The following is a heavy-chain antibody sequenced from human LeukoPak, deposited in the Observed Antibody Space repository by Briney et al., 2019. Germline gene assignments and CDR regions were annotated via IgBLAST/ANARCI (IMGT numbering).Heavy chain of an antibody. J-gene: IGHJ4*02. D-gene: IGHD2-15*01. Sequence: GRSLRLSCAASGFTFSSYGMHWVRQAPGKGLEWVSVIYSGGTTHYADSVKGRITISRDNSKNTLYLQMNSLRAEDTAVYYCARATPYGSLDYWGQGTLVTVSS. CDR3: ARATPYGSLDY. CDR2: IYSGGTT. V-gene: IGHV3-53*01. CDR1: GFTFSSYG.